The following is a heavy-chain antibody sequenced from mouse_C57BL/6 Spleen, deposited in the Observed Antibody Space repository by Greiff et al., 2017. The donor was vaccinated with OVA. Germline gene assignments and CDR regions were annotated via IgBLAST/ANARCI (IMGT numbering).Heavy chain of an antibody. J-gene: IGHJ2*01. D-gene: IGHD2-3*01. CDR1: GYTFTDYE. CDR3: ARYYDGYPDY. V-gene: IGHV1-15*01. Sequence: VQLQQSGAELVRPGASVTLSCKASGYTFTDYEMHWVKQTPVHGLEWIGAIDPETGGTAYNEKFKGKATLTADKSSSTAYMELRSLTSEDSAVYFCARYYDGYPDYWGQGTTLTVSS. CDR2: IDPETGGT.